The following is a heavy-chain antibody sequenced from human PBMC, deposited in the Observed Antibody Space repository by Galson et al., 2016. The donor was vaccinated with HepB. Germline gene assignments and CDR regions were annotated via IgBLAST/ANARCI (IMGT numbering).Heavy chain of an antibody. J-gene: IGHJ2*01. V-gene: IGHV4-31*03. CDR2: IYFTGST. CDR3: ARSRGFVAAGYWYFDL. D-gene: IGHD6-13*01. Sequence: TLSLTCTVSGGSITSGGYYWSWIRQHPGKGLECVGYIYFTGSTHYNPSLKSRIVISLDTSNNRFSLNLSSVTAADTAVYYCARSRGFVAAGYWYFDLGGRGTLVTVSS. CDR1: GGSITSGGYY.